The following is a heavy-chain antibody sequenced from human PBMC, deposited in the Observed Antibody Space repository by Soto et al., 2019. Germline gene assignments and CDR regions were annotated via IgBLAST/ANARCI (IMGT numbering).Heavy chain of an antibody. CDR3: AREYTAWPLAYGLDV. CDR1: GFTFSGYW. CDR2: LNPNGTFT. Sequence: GSLRLSCAGSGFTFSGYWMHWVRQAPGKGPVWASRLNPNGTFTTNADSVKGRFTISRDNAKNSVSLQMNSLRAEDTAVYYCAREYTAWPLAYGLDVWGQGTTVTVSS. J-gene: IGHJ6*02. D-gene: IGHD2-2*02. V-gene: IGHV3-74*01.